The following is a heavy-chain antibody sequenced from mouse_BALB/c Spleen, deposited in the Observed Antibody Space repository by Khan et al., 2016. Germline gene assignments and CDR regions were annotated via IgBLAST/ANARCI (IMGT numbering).Heavy chain of an antibody. CDR1: GYSITSGYY. Sequence: EVQLQESGPGLVKPSQSLSLTCSVTGYSITSGYYWNWIRQFPGNKLEWMGYIGYDGSNNYNPSLKNRISFTRDTSKNQFFLKLNSVTTGDTATYYCATYVNYEGFAYWGQGTLVTVSA. D-gene: IGHD2-10*02. V-gene: IGHV3-6*02. CDR3: ATYVNYEGFAY. CDR2: IGYDGSN. J-gene: IGHJ3*01.